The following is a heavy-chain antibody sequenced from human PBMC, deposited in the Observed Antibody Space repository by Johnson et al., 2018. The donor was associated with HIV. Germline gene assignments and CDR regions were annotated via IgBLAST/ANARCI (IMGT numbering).Heavy chain of an antibody. D-gene: IGHD3-16*01. J-gene: IGHJ3*02. V-gene: IGHV3-30*02. CDR3: ACLAHDAFDI. CDR1: GFTFTNAW. CDR2: IRSDGSNK. Sequence: QVQVLESGGGLVQPGGSRRLSCAASGFTFTNAWMNWVRQAPGKGLEWVAFIRSDGSNKYYADSVKGRFTISRDNSKNTLYLQMNTLTAEDTAVYYCACLAHDAFDIWGQGTMVTVSS.